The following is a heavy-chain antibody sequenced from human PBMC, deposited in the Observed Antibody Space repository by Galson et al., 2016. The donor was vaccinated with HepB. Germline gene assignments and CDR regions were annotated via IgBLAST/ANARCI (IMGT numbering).Heavy chain of an antibody. CDR3: ARLFDSMTIFDY. CDR2: IKYDETEM. Sequence: SLRLSCAASGFTFRDYWMSWVRQAPGKGLDWVASIKYDETEMRYADSVRGRFTVSRDNARGSLYLHMSSRRVEDTAVYYCARLFDSMTIFDYWGQGIVVTVSS. V-gene: IGHV3-7*03. D-gene: IGHD3-9*01. CDR1: GFTFRDYW. J-gene: IGHJ4*02.